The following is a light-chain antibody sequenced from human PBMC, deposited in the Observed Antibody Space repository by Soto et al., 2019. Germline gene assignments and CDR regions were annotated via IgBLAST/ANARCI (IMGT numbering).Light chain of an antibody. J-gene: IGKJ1*01. Sequence: DIVLTQSPDSLAVSLGARATINCKSSQSVLFSSNNLNYLAWYQQKPGQPPKLLIYWASTRDSGVPDRFSGSGSGTNFTLTISSLQSEDFAVYYCQQYTNWPKTFGQGTKVEIK. V-gene: IGKV4-1*01. CDR1: QSVLFSSNNLNY. CDR2: WAS. CDR3: QQYTNWPKT.